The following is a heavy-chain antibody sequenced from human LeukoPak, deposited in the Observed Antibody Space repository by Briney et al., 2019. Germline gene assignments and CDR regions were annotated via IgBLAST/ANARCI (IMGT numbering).Heavy chain of an antibody. CDR3: AKTARYYYGSETSYFFAY. V-gene: IGHV4-59*01. J-gene: IGHJ4*02. CDR1: GGTISRYY. D-gene: IGHD3-10*01. Sequence: SETLSLTCTVSGGTISRYYWSWIRHHPGNGLEWIGYISYSGSTTYNSSLKSRVTISPDSSENQFSLKLTSVTPAYTAIYYCAKTARYYYGSETSYFFAYWGQGTLGTVSS. CDR2: ISYSGST.